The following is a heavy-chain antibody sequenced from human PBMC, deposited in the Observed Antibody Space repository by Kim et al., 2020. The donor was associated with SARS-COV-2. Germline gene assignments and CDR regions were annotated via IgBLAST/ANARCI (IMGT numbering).Heavy chain of an antibody. J-gene: IGHJ4*02. CDR3: AKTKGIFGVSNYFDY. D-gene: IGHD3-3*01. Sequence: GGSLRLSCAASGFTFSSYGMHWVRQAPGKGLEWVAVISYDGSNKYYADSVKGRFTISRDNSKNTLYLQMNSLRAEDTAVYYCAKTKGIFGVSNYFDYWGQGTLVTVSS. V-gene: IGHV3-30*18. CDR1: GFTFSSYG. CDR2: ISYDGSNK.